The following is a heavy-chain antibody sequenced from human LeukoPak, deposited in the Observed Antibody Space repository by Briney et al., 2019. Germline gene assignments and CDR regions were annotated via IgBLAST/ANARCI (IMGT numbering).Heavy chain of an antibody. V-gene: IGHV3-48*03. CDR2: ISSSGSTI. CDR1: GFTFSSYE. Sequence: GGSLRLSCAASGFTFSSYEMNWVRQAPGKGLEWVSYISSSGSTIYYADSVKGRFTISRDNAKNSLYLQMNSLRAEDTAVYYCARHSGGLRFDWLRNGGAFAIWGQGTMVTVSS. J-gene: IGHJ3*02. CDR3: ARHSGGLRFDWLRNGGAFAI. D-gene: IGHD3-9*01.